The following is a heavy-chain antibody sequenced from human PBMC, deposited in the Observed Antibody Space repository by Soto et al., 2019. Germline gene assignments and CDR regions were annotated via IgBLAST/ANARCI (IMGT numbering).Heavy chain of an antibody. CDR3: ARESGGRSSMIVGWFDP. D-gene: IGHD3-22*01. Sequence: TSVEVSCKDSGGTLSSYAISWVRQAPGQGLEWMGGIIPIFGTANYAQKFQGRVTITADESTSTAYMELSSLRSEDTAVYYCARESGGRSSMIVGWFDPWGQGTLVTLSS. CDR1: GGTLSSYA. J-gene: IGHJ5*02. CDR2: IIPIFGTA. V-gene: IGHV1-69*13.